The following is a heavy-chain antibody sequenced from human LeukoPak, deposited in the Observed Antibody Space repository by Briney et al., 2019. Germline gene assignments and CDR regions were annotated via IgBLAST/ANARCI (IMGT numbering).Heavy chain of an antibody. V-gene: IGHV3-23*01. CDR1: GFSFRSHA. J-gene: IGHJ4*02. CDR2: ITGNGQTT. CDR3: AKERRRVDTSMVRSYYFED. D-gene: IGHD5-18*01. Sequence: GGTLRLSCVASGFSFRSHAMSWVRQTPGQGLEWVASITGNGQTTNYADSGKGRFTISRDNSKDTVSLRMNSLRAEDTAIYYCAKERRRVDTSMVRSYYFEDWGQGTLVTVSS.